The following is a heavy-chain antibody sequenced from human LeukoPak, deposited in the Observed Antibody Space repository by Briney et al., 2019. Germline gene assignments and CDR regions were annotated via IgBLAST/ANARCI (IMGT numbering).Heavy chain of an antibody. Sequence: GGSLRLSCAASGFTFSAYWMHWVRQPPGKGLVWVSRVDSDGTKTIYADSVQGRFTISRDNAKKSFFLQMNSLRVEDTGVYYCARGGWEHGFDIWGQGTMVTVSS. CDR3: ARGGWEHGFDI. V-gene: IGHV3-74*01. CDR2: VDSDGTKT. CDR1: GFTFSAYW. D-gene: IGHD4-23*01. J-gene: IGHJ3*02.